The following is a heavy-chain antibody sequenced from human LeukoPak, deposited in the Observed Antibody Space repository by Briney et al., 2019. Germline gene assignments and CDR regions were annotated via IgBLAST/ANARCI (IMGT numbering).Heavy chain of an antibody. CDR1: GGSISSSSYY. CDR3: ASLRRRQLVRADRLIDAFDI. V-gene: IGHV4-39*01. J-gene: IGHJ3*02. CDR2: IYYSGST. Sequence: SETLSLTCTVSGGSISSSSYYWGWIRQPPGKGLEWIGSIYYSGSTYYNPSLKSRVTISVDTSKNQFSLKLSSVTAADTAVYYCASLRRRQLVRADRLIDAFDIWGQGTMVTVSS. D-gene: IGHD6-6*01.